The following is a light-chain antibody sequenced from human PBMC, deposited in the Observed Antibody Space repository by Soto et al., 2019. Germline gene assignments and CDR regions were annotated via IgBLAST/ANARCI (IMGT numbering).Light chain of an antibody. J-gene: IGKJ3*01. CDR3: QKYNSAPLT. CDR2: PAS. CDR1: QGISNF. V-gene: IGKV1-27*01. Sequence: DIQMTQSPSSLSASVGDRVTITCRASQGISNFLAWYQQKPGKVPKLLLYPASTLQSGVPSRFSGSGSGTHFTLTISSLQPEDVATYYCQKYNSAPLTFGPGTKVDIK.